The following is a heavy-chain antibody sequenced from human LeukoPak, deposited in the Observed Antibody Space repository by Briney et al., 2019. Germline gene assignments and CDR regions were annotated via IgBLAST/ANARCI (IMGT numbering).Heavy chain of an antibody. CDR3: AKYCGGDCFRNFDS. CDR2: IAAGGGGI. J-gene: IGHJ4*02. Sequence: GGSLRLSCAASGFTFSGHAMSWVRQAPGRGLEWVSVIAAGGGGIQYADSVKGRFTISRDNSKNVVYLQMDSLRADDTAVYYCAKYCGGDCFRNFDSWGQGTLVTVSS. D-gene: IGHD2-21*02. V-gene: IGHV3-23*01. CDR1: GFTFSGHA.